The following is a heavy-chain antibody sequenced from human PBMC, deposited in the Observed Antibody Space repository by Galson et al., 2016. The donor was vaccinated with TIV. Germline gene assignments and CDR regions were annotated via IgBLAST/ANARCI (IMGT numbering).Heavy chain of an antibody. CDR3: AHRRPLTYYFDF. D-gene: IGHD2-21*01. CDR2: IYWDDEK. J-gene: IGHJ4*02. Sequence: PALVKPTQTVTLTCTFSGFSLSSNGVGVGWIRQPPGKALEWLALIYWDDEKRYDPSLESRLSIIKDTSKNKVVLTLTNVDPVDTATCYCAHRRPLTYYFDFWGQGALVTVSS. V-gene: IGHV2-5*05. CDR1: GFSLSSNGVG.